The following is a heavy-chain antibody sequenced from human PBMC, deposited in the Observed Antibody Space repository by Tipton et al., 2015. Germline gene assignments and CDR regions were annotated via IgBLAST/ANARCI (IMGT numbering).Heavy chain of an antibody. V-gene: IGHV3-23*01. Sequence: SLRLSCAASGFTFSSYVMGWVRQTPGKGLEWVSVISDSGGSPYYADSVKGRFSISRDNSKNTLYLRMNSLRAEDTAVYYCAKGLDCGGDCYAYWGQGTLVTASS. CDR2: ISDSGGSP. CDR1: GFTFSSYV. D-gene: IGHD2-21*01. J-gene: IGHJ4*02. CDR3: AKGLDCGGDCYAY.